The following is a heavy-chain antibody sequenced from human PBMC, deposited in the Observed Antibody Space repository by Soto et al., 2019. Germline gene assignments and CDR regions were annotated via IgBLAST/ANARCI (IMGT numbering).Heavy chain of an antibody. CDR1: GYTFTSYG. V-gene: IGHV1-18*01. D-gene: IGHD4-17*01. J-gene: IGHJ4*02. CDR2: ISAYNGNT. CDR3: ATNHDYGDYSPLDY. Sequence: ASVKVSCKASGYTFTSYGISWVRQAPGQGLEWMGWISAYNGNTNYAQKLQGRVTMTTDTSTSTAYMELRSLRSDDTAVYYCATNHDYGDYSPLDYWGQGTLVTVSS.